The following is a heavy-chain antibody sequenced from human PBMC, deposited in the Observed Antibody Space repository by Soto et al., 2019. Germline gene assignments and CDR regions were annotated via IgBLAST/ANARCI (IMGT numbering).Heavy chain of an antibody. CDR1: GYTFTSYG. Sequence: QVQLVQSGAEVKKPGASVKVSCKASGYTFTSYGISWVRQAPGQGLEWMGWISAYNGKTNYAQKLQGRVTMTTDTATSRANMELRSLKSDDTAVNNCAREVGVGELLPYYYYYGMDVWGQGTTVTVSS. CDR3: AREVGVGELLPYYYYYGMDV. J-gene: IGHJ6*02. V-gene: IGHV1-18*04. CDR2: ISAYNGKT. D-gene: IGHD1-26*01.